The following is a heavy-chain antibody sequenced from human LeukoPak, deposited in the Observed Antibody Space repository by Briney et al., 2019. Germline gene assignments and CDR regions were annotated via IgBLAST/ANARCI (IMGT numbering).Heavy chain of an antibody. J-gene: IGHJ5*02. D-gene: IGHD3-22*01. CDR3: ARDREPGYYDSSGYYYPRVSWFDP. CDR1: GGSISSYY. Sequence: PSETLSLTCTVSGGSISSYYWSWIRQPAGKGLEWIGRIYTSGSTNYNPSLKSLVTSPVNTSKNQFSLKLSSVTAADTAVYYCARDREPGYYDSSGYYYPRVSWFDPWGQGTLVTVSS. CDR2: IYTSGST. V-gene: IGHV4-4*07.